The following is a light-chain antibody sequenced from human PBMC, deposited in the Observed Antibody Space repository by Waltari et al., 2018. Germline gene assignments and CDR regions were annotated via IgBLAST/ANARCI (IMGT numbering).Light chain of an antibody. J-gene: IGKJ3*01. CDR3: HQYYSLFT. V-gene: IGKV4-1*01. CDR2: WAS. Sequence: DIVMTQSPDSLAVSLGERATIICKSSQSLFYSSNSKNYLAWYQQKPGQSPKLLIYWASTRESGVPDQFSGSGSGTDFTLTISTLQAEDVAVYYCHQYYSLFTFGPGTKVDIK. CDR1: QSLFYSSNSKNY.